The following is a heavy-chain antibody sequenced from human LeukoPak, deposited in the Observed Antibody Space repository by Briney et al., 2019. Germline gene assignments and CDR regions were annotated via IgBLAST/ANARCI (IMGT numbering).Heavy chain of an antibody. CDR1: AFTFSSYS. D-gene: IGHD6-13*01. CDR3: AREGAAAGSGYYFDY. CDR2: ISSSSSYI. J-gene: IGHJ4*02. V-gene: IGHV3-21*01. Sequence: GGSLRLSCAASAFTFSSYSMNWVRQAPGKGLEWVSSISSSSSYIYYADSVKGRFTISRDNAKNSLYLQMNSLRAEDTAVYYCAREGAAAGSGYYFDYWGQGTLVAVSS.